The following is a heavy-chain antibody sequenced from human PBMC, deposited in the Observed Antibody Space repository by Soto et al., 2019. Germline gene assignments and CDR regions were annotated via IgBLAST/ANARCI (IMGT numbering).Heavy chain of an antibody. CDR1: GGSFSGYY. V-gene: IGHV4-34*01. Sequence: PSETLSLTCAVYGGSFSGYYWSWIRQPPGKGLEWLGEINHSGITDYNPSLKSRITISIDTSKKQFSLKLNSVTAADTAVYYCAIGPRMWLAGGGYWGQGTQVTDSS. CDR3: AIGPRMWLAGGGY. J-gene: IGHJ4*02. CDR2: INHSGIT. D-gene: IGHD6-19*01.